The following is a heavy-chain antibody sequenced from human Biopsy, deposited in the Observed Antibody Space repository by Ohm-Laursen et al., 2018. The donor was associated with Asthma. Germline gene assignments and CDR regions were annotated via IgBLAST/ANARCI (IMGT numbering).Heavy chain of an antibody. Sequence: SDTLSLTCIVSGDAMSTSGSYWGWIRQSPGKGLEWIGSIYYSGRTYYSPSLESRVTISADTSKKHFSLKGTSVTAADTAVYYCARAVSSSSYWYFDLWGRGDLVTVSS. CDR2: IYYSGRT. D-gene: IGHD6-6*01. CDR3: ARAVSSSSYWYFDL. CDR1: GDAMSTSGSY. J-gene: IGHJ2*01. V-gene: IGHV4-39*02.